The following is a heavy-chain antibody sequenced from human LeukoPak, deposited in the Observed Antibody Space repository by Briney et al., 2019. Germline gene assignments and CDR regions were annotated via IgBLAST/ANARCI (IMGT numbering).Heavy chain of an antibody. CDR1: GFTFTDHH. CDR3: VKDVYFDILTGYCHF. V-gene: IGHV3-23*01. D-gene: IGHD3-9*01. J-gene: IGHJ4*02. Sequence: PGGSLRLSCAASGFTFTDHHIDWVRQAPGKGLEWVSAISGTGGSTYYADSVKGRFTISRDYSKNMLFLQMNNLRAEDTAVYYCVKDVYFDILTGYCHFWGQGTLVTVSS. CDR2: ISGTGGST.